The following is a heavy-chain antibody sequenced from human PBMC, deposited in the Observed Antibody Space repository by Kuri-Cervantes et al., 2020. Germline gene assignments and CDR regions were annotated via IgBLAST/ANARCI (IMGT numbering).Heavy chain of an antibody. CDR2: ISSSSSTI. J-gene: IGHJ4*02. Sequence: ETLSLTCAASGFTFSSYSMNWVRQAPGKGLEWVSYISSSSSTIYYADSVKGRFTISRDNAKNSLYLQMNSLRDEDTAVYYCARDRRAAAGTFFYWGQGTLVTGSS. D-gene: IGHD6-13*01. CDR1: GFTFSSYS. CDR3: ARDRRAAAGTFFY. V-gene: IGHV3-48*02.